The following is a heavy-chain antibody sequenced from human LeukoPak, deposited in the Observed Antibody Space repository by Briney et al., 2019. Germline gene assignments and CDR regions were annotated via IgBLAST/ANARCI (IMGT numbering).Heavy chain of an antibody. V-gene: IGHV1-2*02. Sequence: ASVKVSCKTSGYSFTDYYMHWVRQAPGQGLEWMGWINPNSGGTSAAQKFQGRVTMTRDTSVTTVYMEVSWLTSDDSAIYYCARADRLHGGPYLIGPWGQGTLVTVSS. J-gene: IGHJ5*02. CDR3: ARADRLHGGPYLIGP. D-gene: IGHD2-21*01. CDR2: INPNSGGT. CDR1: GYSFTDYY.